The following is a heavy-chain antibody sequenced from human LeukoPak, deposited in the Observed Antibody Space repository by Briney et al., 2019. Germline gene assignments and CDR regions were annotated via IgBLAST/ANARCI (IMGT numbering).Heavy chain of an antibody. CDR1: GGSITSSTYY. J-gene: IGHJ5*02. D-gene: IGHD3-10*01. CDR3: ARHAYGSGSGTHGFDP. Sequence: SETLSLTCTVSGGSITSSTYYWAWIRQPPGKGLEWIGSIYYSGSTYYNPSLKSRVTISVDTSKNQFSLKLSSVTAADTAVYYCARHAYGSGSGTHGFDPWGQGTLVTVSS. V-gene: IGHV4-39*01. CDR2: IYYSGST.